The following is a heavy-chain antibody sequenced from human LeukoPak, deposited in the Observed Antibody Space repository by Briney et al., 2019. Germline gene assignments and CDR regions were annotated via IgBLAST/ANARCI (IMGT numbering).Heavy chain of an antibody. D-gene: IGHD2-15*01. Sequence: ASMKVSCKASGYTLTSYDINWVRQATGQGLEWMVWMNPNIGNTGYAQKFQGRVTMTRNTSISTAYMELSSLRSEDTAVYYCARGPVGYCSGGSCYSSHGMDVWGQGTTVTVSS. CDR2: MNPNIGNT. J-gene: IGHJ6*02. CDR1: GYTLTSYD. CDR3: ARGPVGYCSGGSCYSSHGMDV. V-gene: IGHV1-8*01.